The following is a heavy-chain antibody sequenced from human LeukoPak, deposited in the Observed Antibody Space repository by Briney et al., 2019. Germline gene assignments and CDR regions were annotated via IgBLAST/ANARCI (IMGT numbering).Heavy chain of an antibody. Sequence: ASVKVSCKASGYTFTGYYMHWVRQAPGQGLEWMGIINPSGGSTSYAQKFQGRVTMTRDTSTSTVYMELSSLRSEDTAVYYCARDYYDFWSGYYGYFDYWGQGTLVTVSS. CDR2: INPSGGST. CDR3: ARDYYDFWSGYYGYFDY. V-gene: IGHV1-46*01. CDR1: GYTFTGYY. J-gene: IGHJ4*02. D-gene: IGHD3-3*01.